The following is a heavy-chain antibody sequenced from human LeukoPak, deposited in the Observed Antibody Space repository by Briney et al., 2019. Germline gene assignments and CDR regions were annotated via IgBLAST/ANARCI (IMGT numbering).Heavy chain of an antibody. CDR1: GFTFSSYS. CDR3: ARADPSSTSCLWY. Sequence: GGSVGLSCAASGFTFSSYSMNWARQAPGKGLEWVSSISSSSSYIYYSDSVKGRFTISRDNAKNSLYLQMNSLRAEDTAVYYCARADPSSTSCLWYWGQRTVVADSS. CDR2: ISSSSSYI. D-gene: IGHD2-2*01. V-gene: IGHV3-21*01. J-gene: IGHJ4*02.